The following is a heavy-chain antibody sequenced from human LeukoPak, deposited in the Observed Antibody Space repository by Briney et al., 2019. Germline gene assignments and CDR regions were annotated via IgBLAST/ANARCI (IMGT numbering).Heavy chain of an antibody. V-gene: IGHV3-30*02. CDR2: IQFDGSEE. CDR1: GFTFSSYG. Sequence: QPGRSLRLSCAASGFTFSSYGMHWVRQAPGKGLEWVAFIQFDGSEEFYADSVKGRFTISRDNSKNTLYLQMNSLRAEDTSVYYCAEDQKLQPFHYWGQGTLVTVSS. CDR3: AEDQKLQPFHY. J-gene: IGHJ4*02. D-gene: IGHD2-15*01.